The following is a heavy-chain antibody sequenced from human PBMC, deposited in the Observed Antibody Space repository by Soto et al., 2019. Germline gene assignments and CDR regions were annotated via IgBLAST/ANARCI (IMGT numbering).Heavy chain of an antibody. CDR1: GLTVNNAW. J-gene: IGHJ6*02. Sequence: EVQVVESGGCLVKPGGSLRLSCAASGLTVNNAWMNWVRQAPGKGLEWVGRIKSKTEGGTTDYAAPVKGRFTISRDDSKKTVFLQMNRLKTEDTGVYFCTLSRPYYFYGMDVWGQGTTVTV. CDR2: IKSKTEGGTT. V-gene: IGHV3-15*07. D-gene: IGHD6-6*01. CDR3: TLSRPYYFYGMDV.